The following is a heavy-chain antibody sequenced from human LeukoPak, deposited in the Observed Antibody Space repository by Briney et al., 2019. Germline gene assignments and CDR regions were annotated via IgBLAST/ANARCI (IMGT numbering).Heavy chain of an antibody. CDR2: ISSTGST. CDR3: ARSKAGSSVD. Sequence: PSQTLSLTCTVSGGSISSGGHYWSWIRQPAGKGLEYLGRISSTGSTNYNPSLRSRVTISADTSKNHFSLKLTSVTAADTAVYYCARSKAGSSVDWGQGTLVTVSS. CDR1: GGSISSGGHY. J-gene: IGHJ4*02. V-gene: IGHV4-61*02. D-gene: IGHD6-6*01.